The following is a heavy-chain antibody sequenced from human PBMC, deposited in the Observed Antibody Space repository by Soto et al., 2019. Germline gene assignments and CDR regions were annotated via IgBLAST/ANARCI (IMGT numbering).Heavy chain of an antibody. CDR3: ARLEYSSFHYYYYGMEV. CDR2: IYPGDSDT. J-gene: IGHJ6*02. CDR1: GYSFTSYW. Sequence: GESLKISCKGSGYSFTSYWIGWVRQMPGKGLEWMGIIYPGDSDTRYSPSFQGQVTISADKSISTAYLQWSSLKASDTAMYYCARLEYSSFHYYYYGMEVWGQGTTVTVSS. D-gene: IGHD6-6*01. V-gene: IGHV5-51*01.